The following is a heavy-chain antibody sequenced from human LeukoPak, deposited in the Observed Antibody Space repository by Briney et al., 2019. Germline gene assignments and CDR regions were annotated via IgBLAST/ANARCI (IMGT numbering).Heavy chain of an antibody. D-gene: IGHD3-10*01. Sequence: PGGSLRLSCAASGFTFSSYSMNWVRQAPGKRLEWVSYISSSSSTIYYADSVKGRFTISRDNAKNSLYLQMNSLRAEDTAVYYCARGFSWFGETINGGDYWGQGTLVTVSS. CDR1: GFTFSSYS. J-gene: IGHJ4*02. CDR2: ISSSSSTI. V-gene: IGHV3-48*01. CDR3: ARGFSWFGETINGGDY.